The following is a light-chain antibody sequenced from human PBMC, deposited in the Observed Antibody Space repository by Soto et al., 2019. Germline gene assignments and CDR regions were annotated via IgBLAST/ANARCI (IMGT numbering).Light chain of an antibody. CDR3: QQYYSYPPA. CDR2: AAS. J-gene: IGKJ1*01. Sequence: AIRMTQSPSSLSASTGDRVTITCRASQGIGSYLAWYQQKPGKAPKLLIYAASTLQSGVPSRFSGSGSGTDFTLTISCLQSEDFATYYCQQYYSYPPAFGQGTKVDI. V-gene: IGKV1-8*01. CDR1: QGIGSY.